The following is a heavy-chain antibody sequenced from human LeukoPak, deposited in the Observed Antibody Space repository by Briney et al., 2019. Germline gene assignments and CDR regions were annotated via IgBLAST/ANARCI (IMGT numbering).Heavy chain of an antibody. CDR3: ARLYCSSTSCYYYYYYMDV. Sequence: PGGSLRLSCAASGFTFSSYWMSWVRQGPGKGLEGVAHIKQDGSEKYYVDSVKGRFTISRDNAKNSLYLQMNSLRAEDTAMYYCARLYCSSTSCYYYYYYMDVWGKGTTVTVSS. CDR2: IKQDGSEK. J-gene: IGHJ6*03. V-gene: IGHV3-7*01. CDR1: GFTFSSYW. D-gene: IGHD2-2*01.